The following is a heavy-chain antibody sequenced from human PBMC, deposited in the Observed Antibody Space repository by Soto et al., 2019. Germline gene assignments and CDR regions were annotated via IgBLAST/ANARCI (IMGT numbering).Heavy chain of an antibody. CDR1: GFTFSSYG. Sequence: GGSLRLSCAASGFTFSSYGMHWVRQAPGKGLEWVAVIWYDGSDKYYADSVKGRFTISRDNSKNTLYLQMNSLRSEDTAVYYCARGDSSSWYSLDYWGQGTLVTASS. D-gene: IGHD6-13*01. J-gene: IGHJ4*02. V-gene: IGHV3-33*01. CDR3: ARGDSSSWYSLDY. CDR2: IWYDGSDK.